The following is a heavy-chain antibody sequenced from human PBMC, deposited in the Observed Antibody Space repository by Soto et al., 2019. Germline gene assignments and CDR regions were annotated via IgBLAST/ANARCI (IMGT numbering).Heavy chain of an antibody. D-gene: IGHD3-22*01. CDR3: AKIRYYYDTSGTDAFDI. V-gene: IGHV3-23*01. Sequence: SLRLSCAASGFTFSNYAMSWVRQAPGKGLEWVSAISGSGGSTYYADSVKGRFTISRDNSKNTLYLQMNSLRAEDTAVYYCAKIRYYYDTSGTDAFDIWGQGTMVTLSS. CDR2: ISGSGGST. J-gene: IGHJ3*02. CDR1: GFTFSNYA.